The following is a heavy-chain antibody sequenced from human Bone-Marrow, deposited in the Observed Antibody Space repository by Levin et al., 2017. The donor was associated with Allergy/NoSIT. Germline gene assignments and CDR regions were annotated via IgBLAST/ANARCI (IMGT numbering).Heavy chain of an antibody. CDR3: ARGGFNHAFDI. V-gene: IGHV3-74*01. CDR1: GFTFSSYW. Sequence: GGSLRLSCVGSGFTFSSYWMHWVRQAPGKGLVWVSRINNDDGSTTVYVDSVKDRFTISRDNAKNTLYLQMSSLRADDTAVYYCARGGFNHAFDIWGQGTMVTVSS. CDR2: INNDDGSTT. D-gene: IGHD2-15*01. J-gene: IGHJ3*02.